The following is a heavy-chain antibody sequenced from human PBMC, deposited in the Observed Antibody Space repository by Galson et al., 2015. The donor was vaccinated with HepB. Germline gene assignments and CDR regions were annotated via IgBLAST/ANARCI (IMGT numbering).Heavy chain of an antibody. D-gene: IGHD2-15*01. CDR2: ISYDGSNK. J-gene: IGHJ4*02. Sequence: SLRLSCAASGFTFSSYAMHWVRQAPGKGLEWVAVISYDGSNKYYADSVKGRFTISRDNSKNTLYLQMNSLRSEDTAVYYCAEGAGCPDYWGQGTLVTVPS. CDR1: GFTFSSYA. V-gene: IGHV3-30-3*01. CDR3: AEGAGCPDY.